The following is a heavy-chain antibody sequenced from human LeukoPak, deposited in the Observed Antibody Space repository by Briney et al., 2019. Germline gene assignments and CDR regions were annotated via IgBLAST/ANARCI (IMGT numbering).Heavy chain of an antibody. D-gene: IGHD3-10*01. CDR2: IYDSGST. CDR3: ARHYGP. V-gene: IGHV4-39*01. J-gene: IGHJ5*02. Sequence: XXWIRQXXGKGLGGIGSIYDSGSTYYTPSLKSRVTISVDTSKNQFSLELNSVTAADTAVYYCARHYGPWGQGTLVTVSS.